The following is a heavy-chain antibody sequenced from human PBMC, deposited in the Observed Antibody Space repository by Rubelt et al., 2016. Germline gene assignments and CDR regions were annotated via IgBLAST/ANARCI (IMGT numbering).Heavy chain of an antibody. CDR2: ISDSGTYT. CDR3: ARGDGHTPTFDY. Sequence: GGGLVKPGGSLRLSCGASGFTFDDFGMSWIRQAPGMGLEWVAYISDSGTYTKYADSVKGRFAISRDNVKNSLYLQMSGLRAEETAVYYCARGDGHTPTFDYWGQGTLVTVSS. CDR1: GFTFDDFG. D-gene: IGHD5-24*01. J-gene: IGHJ4*02. V-gene: IGHV3-11*05.